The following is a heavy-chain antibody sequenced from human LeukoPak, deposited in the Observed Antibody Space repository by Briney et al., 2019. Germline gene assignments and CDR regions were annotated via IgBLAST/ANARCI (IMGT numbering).Heavy chain of an antibody. CDR1: GFTFSNYG. D-gene: IGHD3-22*01. CDR3: ARRGYYDSSGYDY. Sequence: GGSLRLSCAASGFTFSNYGMHWVRQAPGKGLEWVSSISASSTDIYYADSVKGRFTISRDNAKNSLYLQINSLRAEDTAIYYCARRGYYDSSGYDYWGQGTLVTVSS. J-gene: IGHJ4*02. V-gene: IGHV3-21*01. CDR2: ISASSTDI.